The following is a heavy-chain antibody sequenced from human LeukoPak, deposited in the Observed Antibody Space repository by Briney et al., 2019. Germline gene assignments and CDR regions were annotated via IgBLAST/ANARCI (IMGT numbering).Heavy chain of an antibody. CDR3: ATPTAGTWHFDY. J-gene: IGHJ4*02. D-gene: IGHD1-1*01. CDR2: IKQDASER. V-gene: IGHV3-7*01. CDR1: GFTFSSYW. Sequence: GGSLRLSCAASGFTFSSYWMTWARQAPGKGLEWVANIKQDASERYYVDSVKGRFTISRDKAENSLYLQMNSLRAEDTAVYYCATPTAGTWHFDYWGQGTLVTVSS.